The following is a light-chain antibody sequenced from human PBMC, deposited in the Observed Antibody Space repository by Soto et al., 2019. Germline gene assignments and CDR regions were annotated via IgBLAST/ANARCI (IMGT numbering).Light chain of an antibody. Sequence: QSVLTQPPSVSAAPGQKVTISCSGSSSNIGNNSVSWYQHLPGTAPKFLIYDNNERPSGIPDRFSASKSGTSATLGNTGLHTGDEADYYCVTWDSGLSAVLFGGGTKLTVL. V-gene: IGLV1-51*01. CDR2: DNN. CDR1: SSNIGNNS. J-gene: IGLJ3*02. CDR3: VTWDSGLSAVL.